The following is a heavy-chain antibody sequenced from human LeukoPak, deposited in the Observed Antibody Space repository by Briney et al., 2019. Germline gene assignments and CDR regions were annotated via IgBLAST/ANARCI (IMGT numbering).Heavy chain of an antibody. CDR2: ISSSGSTI. V-gene: IGHV3-48*03. J-gene: IGHJ5*02. D-gene: IGHD2-15*01. Sequence: GGSLRLSCAASGFTFSSYEMNWVRQAPGKGLEWVSYISSSGSTIYYADSVKGRFTISRDNAKNSLYLQMNGLRAEDTAVYYCARTLGYCSGGSCYWSWFDPWGQGTLVTVSS. CDR3: ARTLGYCSGGSCYWSWFDP. CDR1: GFTFSSYE.